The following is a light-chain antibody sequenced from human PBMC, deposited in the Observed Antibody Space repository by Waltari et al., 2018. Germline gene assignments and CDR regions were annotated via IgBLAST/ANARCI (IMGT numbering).Light chain of an antibody. CDR1: QSIGRK. Sequence: IQMTQSPSTLSASVGDRVTITCRASQSIGRKLAWYQQKPGKAPNLLIYDVSSFESGVPSRFSGSGSGTEFTLTISYLQPDDFATYYCQHYYTSSWTFGQGTKVEIK. CDR2: DVS. V-gene: IGKV1-5*01. J-gene: IGKJ1*01. CDR3: QHYYTSSWT.